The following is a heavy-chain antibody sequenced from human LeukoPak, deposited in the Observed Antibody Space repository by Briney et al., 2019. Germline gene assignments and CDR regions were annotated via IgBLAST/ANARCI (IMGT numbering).Heavy chain of an antibody. D-gene: IGHD1-26*01. V-gene: IGHV4-38-2*02. CDR1: GYSIRIGYY. Sequence: SETLSLTCAVSGYSIRIGYYWAWIRQPPGKGLEWIWMLHHTRSTYYNPSLKSRVSMSVDRSNNNFSLKLSPVTASDTAVYYCARDRESSPWELLLDYWGQGILVTVSS. J-gene: IGHJ4*02. CDR2: LHHTRST. CDR3: ARDRESSPWELLLDY.